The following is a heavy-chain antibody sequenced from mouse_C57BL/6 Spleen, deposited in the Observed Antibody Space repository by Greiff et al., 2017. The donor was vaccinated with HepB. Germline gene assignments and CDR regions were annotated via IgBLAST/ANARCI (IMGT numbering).Heavy chain of an antibody. D-gene: IGHD2-1*01. CDR3: ARLDGNWYFDV. J-gene: IGHJ1*03. Sequence: VKQSCKASGYTFTRYWMHWVKQRPGRGLEWIGRTDPNSGGTKYNEKFKSKATLTVDKPSSTAYMQLSSLTSEDSAVYYCARLDGNWYFDVWGTGTTVTVSS. CDR2: TDPNSGGT. CDR1: GYTFTRYW. V-gene: IGHV1-72*01.